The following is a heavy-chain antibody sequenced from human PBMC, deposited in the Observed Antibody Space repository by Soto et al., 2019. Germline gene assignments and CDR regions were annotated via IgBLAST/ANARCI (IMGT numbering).Heavy chain of an antibody. J-gene: IGHJ3*02. D-gene: IGHD6-6*01. Sequence: QVHLQESGPGLVKPSETLSLTCTVSGGSISSGDYYWSWIRQPPGKGLEWIAYIYSKGRPYYNPSLTSPVTRSLDTSKAQFALKLSSVTAADTAVYFCAREVGVSSSSDAFDIWGQGTMVTVSS. CDR1: GGSISSGDYY. CDR2: IYSKGRP. V-gene: IGHV4-30-4*01. CDR3: AREVGVSSSSDAFDI.